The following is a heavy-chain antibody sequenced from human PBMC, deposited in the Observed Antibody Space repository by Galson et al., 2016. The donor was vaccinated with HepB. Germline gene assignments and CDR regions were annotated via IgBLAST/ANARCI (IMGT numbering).Heavy chain of an antibody. D-gene: IGHD6-19*01. CDR2: IYSSENT. J-gene: IGHJ6*03. CDR3: ATGIVVAGKYYYYYMDV. V-gene: IGHV4-39*01. CDR1: GGSISSDYY. Sequence: SETLSLTCIVSGGSISSDYYWGWIRQPPGRGLEWIGSIYSSENTNYNPSLKSRVTISVDTSKNQFSLRLDSVTAADTGVYYCATGIVVAGKYYYYYMDVWGQGTTVTVSS.